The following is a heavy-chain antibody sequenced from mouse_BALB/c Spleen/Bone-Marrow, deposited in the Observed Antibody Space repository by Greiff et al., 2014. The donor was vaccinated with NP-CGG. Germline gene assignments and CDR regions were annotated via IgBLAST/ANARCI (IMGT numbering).Heavy chain of an antibody. V-gene: IGHV14-4*02. D-gene: IGHD2-1*01. CDR3: SYGNFAMDY. CDR1: GFNIKDYY. J-gene: IGHJ4*01. Sequence: EVKLQESGAELVRSGASVKLSCTASGFNIKDYYMHWVKQRPEQGLEWIGWIDPENGDTEYAPKFQGKATMTADTSSNTAYLQLSSLTSEDTAVYYCSYGNFAMDYWGQGTSVTVSS. CDR2: IDPENGDT.